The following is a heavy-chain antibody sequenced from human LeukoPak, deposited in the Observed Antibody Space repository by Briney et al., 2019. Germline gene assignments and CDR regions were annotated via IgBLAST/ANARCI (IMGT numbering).Heavy chain of an antibody. J-gene: IGHJ4*02. D-gene: IGHD4-11*01. Sequence: SQTLSLTCTVSGGSISSGSYYWSWIRQPAGKGLEWIGRIYTSGSTNYNPSLKSRVTISVDMSKNQFSLKLSSVTAADTAVYYCARDGTTVIDYWGQGTLVTVSS. CDR1: GGSISSGSYY. V-gene: IGHV4-61*02. CDR2: IYTSGST. CDR3: ARDGTTVIDY.